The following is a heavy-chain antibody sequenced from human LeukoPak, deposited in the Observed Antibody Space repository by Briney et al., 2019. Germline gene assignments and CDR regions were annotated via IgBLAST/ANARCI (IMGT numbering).Heavy chain of an antibody. CDR1: GFTFSSYG. CDR3: ARDYGSGSYPRIYFEY. D-gene: IGHD3-10*01. CDR2: ISSSSHSI. Sequence: GGSLRLSCTASGFTFSSYGIDWVRQAPGKGLEWVSYISSSSHSINYADSVRGRFTISRDNARNTLYLQMNSLRVEDTAVYYCARDYGSGSYPRIYFEYWGQGTLVTVSS. V-gene: IGHV3-48*01. J-gene: IGHJ4*02.